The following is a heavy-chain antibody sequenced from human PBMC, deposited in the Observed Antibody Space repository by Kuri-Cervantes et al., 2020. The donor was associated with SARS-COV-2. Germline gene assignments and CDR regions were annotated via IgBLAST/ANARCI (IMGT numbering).Heavy chain of an antibody. Sequence: GGSLRLSCAASGFTFSGHWIHWVRQAPGKGLVWVSRINPDGSYTNNADSVKGRFTLSRDNAKNMLFLQMDRLRAEDTAVYYCVRDGDHWNFDYWGQGTLVTVSS. CDR3: VRDGDHWNFDY. CDR2: INPDGSYT. D-gene: IGHD1-1*01. J-gene: IGHJ4*02. CDR1: GFTFSGHW. V-gene: IGHV3-74*01.